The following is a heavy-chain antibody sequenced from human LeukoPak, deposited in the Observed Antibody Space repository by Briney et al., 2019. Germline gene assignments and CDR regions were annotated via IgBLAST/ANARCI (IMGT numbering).Heavy chain of an antibody. Sequence: SETLSLTCAVYGGSFSGYYWSWIRQPPGKGLEWIGEINHSGSTNYNPSLKSRVTISVDTSKDQFPLKLSSVTAADTAVYYCARGANWYSSGWYLRFYFDYWGQGTLVTVSS. CDR3: ARGANWYSSGWYLRFYFDY. D-gene: IGHD6-19*01. CDR1: GGSFSGYY. J-gene: IGHJ4*02. V-gene: IGHV4-34*01. CDR2: INHSGST.